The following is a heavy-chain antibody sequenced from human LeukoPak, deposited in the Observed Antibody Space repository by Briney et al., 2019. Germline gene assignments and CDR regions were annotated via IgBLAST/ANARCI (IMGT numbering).Heavy chain of an antibody. CDR2: IYYSGST. Sequence: SETLSLTCTVSGGSISSYYWSWIRQPPGKGLEWIGYIYYSGSTNYNPSLKSRVTISVDTSKNQFSLQLNSVTPEDTAVYYCARGRSIAAAGNPGAFDIWGQGTMVTVSS. CDR1: GGSISSYY. V-gene: IGHV4-59*12. J-gene: IGHJ3*02. D-gene: IGHD6-13*01. CDR3: ARGRSIAAAGNPGAFDI.